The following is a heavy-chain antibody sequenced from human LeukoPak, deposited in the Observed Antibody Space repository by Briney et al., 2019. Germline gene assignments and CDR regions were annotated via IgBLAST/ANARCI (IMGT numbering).Heavy chain of an antibody. CDR1: GFAFSSYW. J-gene: IGHJ5*02. CDR2: IKSDGTSI. D-gene: IGHD6-13*01. CDR3: ARDGSSWSNWLDP. Sequence: GGSLRLSCAASGFAFSSYWMHWVRQAPGKGLVWVSRIKSDGTSISYADSVKGRFTISRDNANNMLYLQMNSLRAEDTAMYYCARDGSSWSNWLDPWGQGTLVTVSS. V-gene: IGHV3-74*01.